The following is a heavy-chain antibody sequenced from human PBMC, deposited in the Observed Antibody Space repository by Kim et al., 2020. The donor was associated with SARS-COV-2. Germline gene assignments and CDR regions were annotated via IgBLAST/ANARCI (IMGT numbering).Heavy chain of an antibody. V-gene: IGHV3-21*01. D-gene: IGHD3-10*01. CDR3: ARGITLVRRVSL. Sequence: YADSGKGRFRISRDNAKNSRYRQMNSLSAEDTAVYYCARGITLVRRVSLWGQRTLVTVSS. J-gene: IGHJ4*02.